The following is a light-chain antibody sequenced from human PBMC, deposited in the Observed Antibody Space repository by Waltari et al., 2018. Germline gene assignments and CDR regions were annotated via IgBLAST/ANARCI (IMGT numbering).Light chain of an antibody. CDR1: QRVSSSY. Sequence: EIVLTQSPGTLSLSPGERAPLPCRASQRVSSSYLAWYQQKPCQAPRLLIYGASSRATGIPDRFSGSGSGTDFTLTISRLEPEDFAVYYCQQYGSSQGWTFGQGTKVEIK. J-gene: IGKJ1*01. CDR2: GAS. CDR3: QQYGSSQGWT. V-gene: IGKV3-20*01.